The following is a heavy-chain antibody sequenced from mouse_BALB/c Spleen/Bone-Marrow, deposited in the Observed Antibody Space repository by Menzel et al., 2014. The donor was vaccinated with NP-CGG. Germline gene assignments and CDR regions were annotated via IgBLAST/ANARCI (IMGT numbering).Heavy chain of an antibody. CDR2: IWAGGST. J-gene: IGHJ4*01. CDR1: GFSLTSCG. CDR3: AKTTTAYYAMDY. D-gene: IGHD1-2*01. Sequence: VQLQQSGPGLVAPSQSLSITCTVSGFSLTSCGVHWVRQPPGKGLEWLGVIWAGGSTNYNSTLMSRLSIYKDNSKSQVFLKMNSLQTDDTAMYYCAKTTTAYYAMDYWGQGTSVTVSS. V-gene: IGHV2-9*02.